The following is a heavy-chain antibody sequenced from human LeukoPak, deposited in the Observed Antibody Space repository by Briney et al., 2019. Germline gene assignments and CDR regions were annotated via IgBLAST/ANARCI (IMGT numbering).Heavy chain of an antibody. CDR1: GFTFSNYW. D-gene: IGHD6-19*01. CDR3: ARDRSRRAVAGHFDY. Sequence: GGSLRLSCAASGFTFSNYWMSWVRQAPGKGLEWVANIKQDRSEKYYVDSVKGRFTISRDNAKNSLYLQMNSLRAEDTAVYYCARDRSRRAVAGHFDYWGQGTLVTVSS. CDR2: IKQDRSEK. J-gene: IGHJ4*02. V-gene: IGHV3-7*01.